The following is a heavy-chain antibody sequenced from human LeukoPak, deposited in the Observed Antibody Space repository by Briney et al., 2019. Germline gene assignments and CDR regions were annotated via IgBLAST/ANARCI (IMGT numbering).Heavy chain of an antibody. D-gene: IGHD2-21*02. J-gene: IGHJ4*02. CDR3: AKDRRLVMVTGTSPFDY. CDR1: GFTFSSYG. V-gene: IGHV3-30*18. Sequence: QPGGSLRLSCAASGFTFSSYGMHWVRQAPGKGLEWVAVISYDGSNKYYADSVKGRFTISRDNSKNTMWLQMNSLRAEDTAVYYCAKDRRLVMVTGTSPFDYWGQGTLVTVSS. CDR2: ISYDGSNK.